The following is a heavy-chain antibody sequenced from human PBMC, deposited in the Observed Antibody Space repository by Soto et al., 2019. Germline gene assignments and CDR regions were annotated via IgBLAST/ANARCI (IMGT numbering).Heavy chain of an antibody. V-gene: IGHV3-72*01. CDR3: ARVIVRTSYYDSSGYYFNY. D-gene: IGHD3-22*01. Sequence: GGSLRLSCVASGFTFGDFYMDWVRQTPGKGLEWVGHIRNKANRYTTNYAASVQGRFTISRDNSKNTLYLQMNSLRAEDTAVYYCARVIVRTSYYDSSGYYFNYWGQGTLVTVSS. CDR2: IRNKANRYTT. J-gene: IGHJ4*02. CDR1: GFTFGDFY.